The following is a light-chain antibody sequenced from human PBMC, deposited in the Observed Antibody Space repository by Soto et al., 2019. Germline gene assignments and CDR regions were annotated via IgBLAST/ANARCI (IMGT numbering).Light chain of an antibody. V-gene: IGLV1-44*01. CDR1: NSNIGINT. J-gene: IGLJ1*01. Sequence: QSVLTQPPSASGTPGQRVTISCPGSNSNIGINTVSWYQQVPGTAPRVLIYADNQRPSGVPDRFSGSKSGTSASLAISWLQSEDEAAYYCAAWDDTLNGRYVFGTGTKLTVL. CDR3: AAWDDTLNGRYV. CDR2: ADN.